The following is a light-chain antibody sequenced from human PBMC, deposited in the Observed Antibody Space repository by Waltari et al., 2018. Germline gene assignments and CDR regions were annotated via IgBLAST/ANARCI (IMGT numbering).Light chain of an antibody. Sequence: DIQMTQSPSTLSASVGDRVTITCRASQNLNNWLTWYQQKPGKAPKLLIYTASTFQSGVPSRFSGSASGTEFTLTIDSLQPDDFATYYCQQYNTYPRTFGQGTKVEIK. CDR2: TAS. CDR3: QQYNTYPRT. CDR1: QNLNNW. V-gene: IGKV1-5*03. J-gene: IGKJ1*01.